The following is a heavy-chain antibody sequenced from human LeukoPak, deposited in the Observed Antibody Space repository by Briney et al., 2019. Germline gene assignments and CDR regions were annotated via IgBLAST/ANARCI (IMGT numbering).Heavy chain of an antibody. CDR1: GGTFSSYA. CDR3: ARVFSPDYSNNRYYYYYMDV. J-gene: IGHJ6*03. Sequence: SVKVSCKGSGGTFSSYAISWVRQAPGQGLEWMGGIIPIFGTANYAQKFQGRVTITADESTSTAYMELSSLRSEDTAVYYCARVFSPDYSNNRYYYYYMDVWGKGTTVTVSS. D-gene: IGHD4-11*01. CDR2: IIPIFGTA. V-gene: IGHV1-69*01.